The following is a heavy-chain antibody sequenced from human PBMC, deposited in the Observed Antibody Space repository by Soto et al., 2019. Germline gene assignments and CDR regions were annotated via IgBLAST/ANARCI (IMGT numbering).Heavy chain of an antibody. CDR1: GFTFSDYY. CDR2: ISSSGSTI. CDR3: ARLDGNDYDSSGYYYCYYGMDV. Sequence: QVQLVESGGGLVKPGGSLRLSCAASGFTFSDYYMSWSRQAPGKGLEWVSYISSSGSTIYYADPVKGRFTISRDNAKSSLCLQMDSLRAEDTAVYYCARLDGNDYDSSGYYYCYYGMDVWGQGATVTVSS. J-gene: IGHJ6*02. D-gene: IGHD3-22*01. V-gene: IGHV3-11*01.